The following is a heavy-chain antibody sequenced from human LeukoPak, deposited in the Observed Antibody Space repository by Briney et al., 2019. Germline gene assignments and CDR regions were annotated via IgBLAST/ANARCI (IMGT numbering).Heavy chain of an antibody. J-gene: IGHJ6*02. Sequence: SETLSLTCTVSGGSISSYYWSWIRQPPGKGLEWIGYIYYSGSTNYSPSLKSRVTISVDTSKSQFSLKLSSVTAADTAVYYCASRSYYYYGMDVWGQGTTVTVSS. CDR1: GGSISSYY. CDR2: IYYSGST. CDR3: ASRSYYYYGMDV. V-gene: IGHV4-59*08.